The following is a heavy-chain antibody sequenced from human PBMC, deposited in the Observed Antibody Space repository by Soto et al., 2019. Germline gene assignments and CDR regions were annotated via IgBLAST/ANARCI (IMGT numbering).Heavy chain of an antibody. D-gene: IGHD6-6*01. J-gene: IGHJ5*02. V-gene: IGHV1-69*13. CDR2: IIPIFGTA. CDR3: ARDGAPQQLVPGYSWFDP. CDR1: GGTFSSYA. Sequence: SVKVSCKASGGTFSSYAISWVRQAPGQGLEWMGGIIPIFGTANYAQKFQGRVTITADESTSTAYMELSSLRSEDTAVYYCARDGAPQQLVPGYSWFDPWGQGTLVTVSS.